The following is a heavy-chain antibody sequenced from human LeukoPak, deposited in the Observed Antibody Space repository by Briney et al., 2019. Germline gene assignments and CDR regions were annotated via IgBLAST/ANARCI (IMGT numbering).Heavy chain of an antibody. J-gene: IGHJ3*02. D-gene: IGHD1-1*01. CDR3: ARRQFNWRSAFDI. CDR2: IKQDGSEK. V-gene: IGHV3-7*01. CDR1: GFTFSTYW. Sequence: PGGSLRLSCAASGFTFSTYWMSWVRQAPGKGLEWVANIKQDGSEKYYVDSVKGRFTISRDNAKNSLYLQMNSLRTEDTAVYYCARRQFNWRSAFDIWGQGTMVTVSS.